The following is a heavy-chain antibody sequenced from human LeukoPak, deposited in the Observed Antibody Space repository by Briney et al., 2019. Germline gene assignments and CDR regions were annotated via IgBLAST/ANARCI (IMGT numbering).Heavy chain of an antibody. Sequence: SETLSLTCAVYGGSFSGYYWSWIRQPPGKGLEWIGEINHSGSTNYNPSLKSRVTISVDTSKNQFSLKLSSVTAADTAVYYCARGRGGSAVVLKNWFDPWGQGTLVTVSS. V-gene: IGHV4-34*01. CDR2: INHSGST. J-gene: IGHJ5*02. D-gene: IGHD3-22*01. CDR3: ARGRGGSAVVLKNWFDP. CDR1: GGSFSGYY.